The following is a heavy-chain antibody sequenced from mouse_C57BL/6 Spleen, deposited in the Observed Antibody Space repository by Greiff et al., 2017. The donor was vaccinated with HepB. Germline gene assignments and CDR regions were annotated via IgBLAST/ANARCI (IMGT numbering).Heavy chain of an antibody. CDR3: ARDYDDDEVVAIDD. V-gene: IGHV1-59*01. Sequence: VLLVESGAELVRPGPSLKFSCKASGYTFTSYWMYWVQQTPGKGLEWIGVIGTAGSYTNYNEKFKGKSTMTVDTSYSTVYMQLSNLTSEDSAVYYCARDYDDDEVVAIDDWGTGTTVTVSS. CDR2: IGTAGSYT. J-gene: IGHJ4*01. D-gene: IGHD2-4*01. CDR1: GYTFTSYW.